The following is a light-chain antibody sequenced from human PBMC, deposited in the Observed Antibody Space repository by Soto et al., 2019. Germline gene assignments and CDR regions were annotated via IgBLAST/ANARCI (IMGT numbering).Light chain of an antibody. Sequence: QSALTQSPSVSGAPGHSVTISCTGNRSNIGAGYDVNWYQQLPGTAPKLLIYGNTNRPSGVPDRFSASKSGTSASLAITGLQAEDEADYYCQSYDSSLSGYVFGSGTKLTVL. CDR1: RSNIGAGYD. CDR2: GNT. V-gene: IGLV1-40*01. J-gene: IGLJ1*01. CDR3: QSYDSSLSGYV.